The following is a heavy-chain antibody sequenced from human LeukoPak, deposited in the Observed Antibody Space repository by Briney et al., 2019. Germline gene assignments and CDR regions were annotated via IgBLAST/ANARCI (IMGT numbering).Heavy chain of an antibody. Sequence: SVKVSCKASGGTFSSYAISWVRQAPGQGLEWMGGIIPIFGTANYAQKFQGRVTITADKSTSTAYMELSSLRSEDTAVYYCARVSIAAAGLIDYWGQGTLVTVSS. J-gene: IGHJ4*02. CDR1: GGTFSSYA. D-gene: IGHD6-13*01. CDR2: IIPIFGTA. CDR3: ARVSIAAAGLIDY. V-gene: IGHV1-69*06.